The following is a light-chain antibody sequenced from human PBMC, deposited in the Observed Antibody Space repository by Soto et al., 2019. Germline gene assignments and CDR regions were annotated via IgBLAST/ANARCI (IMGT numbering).Light chain of an antibody. J-gene: IGKJ2*01. Sequence: DIPMTQSPSSLSASVGDRVTITCRASQSISSYLNWYQQKPGKAPKLLIYAASSLQSGVPSRFSGSGSGTDFTLTISSLQPEDFATYYGQQSYSTLYTFGQGTKLEIK. CDR2: AAS. V-gene: IGKV1-39*01. CDR1: QSISSY. CDR3: QQSYSTLYT.